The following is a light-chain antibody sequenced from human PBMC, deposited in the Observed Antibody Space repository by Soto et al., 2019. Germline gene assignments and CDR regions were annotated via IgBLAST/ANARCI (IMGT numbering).Light chain of an antibody. V-gene: IGKV3-20*01. CDR3: QQYGTTRIT. Sequence: EIVLTQSPGTLSLSPGERATLSCRASQSVSSSYLAWYQQKPGQAPRLLIYGASTRATGIPARFSGSGSGTEFTLTISSLQSEDFAVYYCQQYGTTRITFGQGTKVDI. CDR2: GAS. J-gene: IGKJ1*01. CDR1: QSVSSSY.